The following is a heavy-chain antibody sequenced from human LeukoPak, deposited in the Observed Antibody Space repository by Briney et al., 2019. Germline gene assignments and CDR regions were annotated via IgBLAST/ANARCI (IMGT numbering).Heavy chain of an antibody. Sequence: GGSLRLSCAASGFTLSNYGMSCVPQAPGKGMEWVSTISVSGCATYNEGSVNGRFTTSRDNSYNTLYLQMNSLRAEYTAVYYCARAHGDSHDAFDIWGQGTMVTVSS. D-gene: IGHD4-17*01. CDR2: ISVSGCAT. CDR1: GFTLSNYG. V-gene: IGHV3-23*01. CDR3: ARAHGDSHDAFDI. J-gene: IGHJ3*02.